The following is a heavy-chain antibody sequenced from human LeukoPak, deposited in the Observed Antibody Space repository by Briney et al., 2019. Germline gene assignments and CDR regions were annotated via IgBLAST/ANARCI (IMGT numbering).Heavy chain of an antibody. CDR1: GFTFSDYY. J-gene: IGHJ3*02. Sequence: PGGCLRLSCAASGFTFSDYYMSWIRQAPETGLEWLSYTSPSGGTIYYTDSVKGRFTMSRDNAQNALYLEMNSLRAEDTAVYYCAREKKTEWTTGAFDMWGQGTMVIVSS. CDR2: TSPSGGTI. CDR3: AREKKTEWTTGAFDM. V-gene: IGHV3-11*01. D-gene: IGHD3-3*01.